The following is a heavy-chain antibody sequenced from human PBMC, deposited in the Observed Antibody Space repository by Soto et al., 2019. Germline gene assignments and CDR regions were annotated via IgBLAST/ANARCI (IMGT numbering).Heavy chain of an antibody. Sequence: EEHLLESGGGLEQPGGSLRLSCAASGFTFSSYAMTWVRQAPGKGLEWVSGISGSGGSTYYADSVKGRFTISRDNSKNTLYLQMNSLRAEDTAVYYCAKDRGFGGREAYYSGMGVWGQGTTVTVSS. CDR1: GFTFSSYA. CDR3: AKDRGFGGREAYYSGMGV. D-gene: IGHD2-15*01. CDR2: ISGSGGST. V-gene: IGHV3-23*01. J-gene: IGHJ6*02.